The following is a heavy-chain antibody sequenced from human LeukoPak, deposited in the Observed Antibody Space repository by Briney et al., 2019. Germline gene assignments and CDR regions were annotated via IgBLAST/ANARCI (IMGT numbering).Heavy chain of an antibody. CDR1: GGSISSSSYY. CDR3: ATTGYSSSWYGAVDY. D-gene: IGHD6-13*01. V-gene: IGHV4-39*01. J-gene: IGHJ4*02. Sequence: PSETLSLTCTVSGGSISSSSYYWGWIRQPPGKGLEWIGSIYYSGSTYYNPSLKSRVTISVDTSKNQFSLKLSSVTAADTAVYYCATTGYSSSWYGAVDYWGQGTLVTVSS. CDR2: IYYSGST.